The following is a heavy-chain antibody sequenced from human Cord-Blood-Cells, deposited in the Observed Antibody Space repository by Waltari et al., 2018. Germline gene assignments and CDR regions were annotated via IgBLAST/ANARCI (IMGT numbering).Heavy chain of an antibody. J-gene: IGHJ4*02. Sequence: QMQLVQSGPEVKKPGTSVKVSCKASGFTFTSSAVQWVRQARGQRLEWIGWIVVGSGNTNYAQKFQERVTITRDMSTRTAYMELSSLRSEDTAVYYCAAAFRGNPLYSSSWYYFDYWGQGTLVTVSS. V-gene: IGHV1-58*01. CDR1: GFTFTSSA. CDR2: IVVGSGNT. CDR3: AAAFRGNPLYSSSWYYFDY. D-gene: IGHD6-13*01.